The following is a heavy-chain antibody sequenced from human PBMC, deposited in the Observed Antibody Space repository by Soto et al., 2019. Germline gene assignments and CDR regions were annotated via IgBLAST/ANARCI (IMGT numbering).Heavy chain of an antibody. CDR2: IYSGGST. D-gene: IGHD6-25*01. Sequence: EVQLVESGGGLIQPGGSLRLSCAASGFTVSSNYMSWVRQAPGQGLEWVSVIYSGGSTYYADSVKGRFTISRDNSKNTLYLQMNSLRAEDTAVYYCARERRLRYGMDVWGQGTTGTVSS. CDR1: GFTVSSNY. CDR3: ARERRLRYGMDV. V-gene: IGHV3-53*01. J-gene: IGHJ6*02.